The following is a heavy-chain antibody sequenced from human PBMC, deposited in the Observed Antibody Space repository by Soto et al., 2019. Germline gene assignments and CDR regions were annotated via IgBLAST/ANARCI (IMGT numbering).Heavy chain of an antibody. CDR3: AYEPEAAGDYYYYGMDV. CDR2: TYYRSKWYN. V-gene: IGHV6-1*01. J-gene: IGHJ6*02. CDR1: GDSVSSNSAA. D-gene: IGHD6-13*01. Sequence: SQTLSLTCAISGDSVSSNSAAWNWIRQSPSRGLEWLGRTYYRSKWYNDYAVSVKSRITINPDTSKNQFSLQLNSVTPEDTAVYYCAYEPEAAGDYYYYGMDVWGQGTTVTVSS.